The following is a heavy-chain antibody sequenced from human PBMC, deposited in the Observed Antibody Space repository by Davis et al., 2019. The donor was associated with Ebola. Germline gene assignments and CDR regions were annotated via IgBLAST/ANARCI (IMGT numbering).Heavy chain of an antibody. CDR1: GFTVSSNY. Sequence: GESLKISCAASGFTVSSNYMSWVRQAPGKGLEWVAVIWYDGSNKYYADSVKGRFTISRDNSKNTLYLQMNSLRAEDTAVYYCALEDGDSDAFDIWGQGTMVTVSS. V-gene: IGHV3-33*08. J-gene: IGHJ3*02. CDR3: ALEDGDSDAFDI. CDR2: IWYDGSNK. D-gene: IGHD4-17*01.